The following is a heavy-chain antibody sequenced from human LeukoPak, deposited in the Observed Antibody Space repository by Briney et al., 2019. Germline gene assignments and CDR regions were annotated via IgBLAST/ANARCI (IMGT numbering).Heavy chain of an antibody. Sequence: GGSLRLSCAASGFTFSGYWMSWVRQAPGKGLEWVANIKQDGSEKYYVDSVKGRFTISRDNSKNSLYLQMNSLRAEDTAVYYCARDAERHSSSWYRDWGQGTLVTVSS. CDR2: IKQDGSEK. CDR3: ARDAERHSSSWYRD. V-gene: IGHV3-7*01. J-gene: IGHJ4*02. CDR1: GFTFSGYW. D-gene: IGHD6-13*01.